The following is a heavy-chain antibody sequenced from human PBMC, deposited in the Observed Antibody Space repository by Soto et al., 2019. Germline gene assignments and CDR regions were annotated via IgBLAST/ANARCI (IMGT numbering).Heavy chain of an antibody. CDR2: ISGYNGNT. Sequence: QVQLVQSGAEVKKPGASVKVSCKASGYTFISNDLTWVRQAPGQGLEWMGWISGYNGNTNYAQKLQGRVTMTTDTSTSTAYMELRSLKSDDTAVYYGARSVGNTWHNWFDPWGQGTLVTVAP. CDR3: ARSVGNTWHNWFDP. J-gene: IGHJ5*02. V-gene: IGHV1-18*01. CDR1: GYTFISND.